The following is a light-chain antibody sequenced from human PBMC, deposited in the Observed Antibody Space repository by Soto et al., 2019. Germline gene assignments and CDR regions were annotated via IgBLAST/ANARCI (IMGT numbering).Light chain of an antibody. V-gene: IGLV2-14*03. CDR3: TSYISSSTSYV. J-gene: IGLJ1*01. Sequence: QSALTQPASVSGSPGQSITISCMGTSSDVGAYNYVSWYQQHPGKAPKLMIYDVTNRPSGVSNRFSGSKSGNAASLTISGLQAEDEADYFCTSYISSSTSYVFGNGTKVTVL. CDR1: SSDVGAYNY. CDR2: DVT.